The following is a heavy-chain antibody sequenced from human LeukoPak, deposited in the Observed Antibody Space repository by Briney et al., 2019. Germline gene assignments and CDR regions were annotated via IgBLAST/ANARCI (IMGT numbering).Heavy chain of an antibody. V-gene: IGHV1-2*02. J-gene: IGHJ5*02. CDR2: INPNSGGT. D-gene: IGHD1-1*01. Sequence: EASVKVSCKASGYTFTGYYMHWVRQAPGQGLEWMGWINPNSGGTNYAQKFQGRVTMTRDTSISTAYMELSRLRSDDTAVYYCARDRPSTGTTSWFDPWGQGTLVTVSS. CDR3: ARDRPSTGTTSWFDP. CDR1: GYTFTGYY.